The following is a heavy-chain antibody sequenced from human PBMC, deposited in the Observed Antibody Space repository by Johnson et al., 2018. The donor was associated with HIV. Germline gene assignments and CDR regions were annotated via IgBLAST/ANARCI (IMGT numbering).Heavy chain of an antibody. D-gene: IGHD6-6*01. CDR1: GFTFDDYG. J-gene: IGHJ3*02. V-gene: IGHV3-20*04. Sequence: VQLVESGGGVVQPGRSLRLSCAASGFTFDDYGMNWVRQVPGKGLEWVSGIKWNGGSTGYADSVKGRFTIYRDNAKNSLYLQMGSLRVEDTAIYYCARAQLLADDAFNNWGQGTMVTVSS. CDR3: ARAQLLADDAFNN. CDR2: IKWNGGST.